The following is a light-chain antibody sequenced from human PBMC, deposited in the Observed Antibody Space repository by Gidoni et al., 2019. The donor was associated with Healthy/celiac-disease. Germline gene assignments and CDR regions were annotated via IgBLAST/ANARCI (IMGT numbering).Light chain of an antibody. V-gene: IGKV4-1*01. CDR2: WAS. J-gene: IGKJ4*01. CDR3: QQYYSTPF. Sequence: DIVMTQSPDSLAVSLGERATINCKSSQSVLYSSNNKNYLAWYQQKPGQPPKLRIYWASTRESGVPDRFSGSGSGTDFTLTISSLQAEDVAVYYCQQYYSTPFFXGXTKVEIK. CDR1: QSVLYSSNNKNY.